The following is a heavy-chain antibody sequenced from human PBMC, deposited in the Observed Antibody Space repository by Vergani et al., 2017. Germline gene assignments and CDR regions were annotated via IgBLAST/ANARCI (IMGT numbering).Heavy chain of an antibody. CDR1: GGSINTGAYY. Sequence: QVQLQESGPRLVRPSQTLSLTCTVSGGSINTGAYYWSWIRQPAGKGLEWIGRVYTSGMTNYNPSLKSRVTISVDTSKNQFSLKLSSVTAADTAVYYCARDPPLAAAEGAGYGMDVWGQGTTVTVSS. CDR3: ARDPPLAAAEGAGYGMDV. V-gene: IGHV4-61*02. D-gene: IGHD6-13*01. CDR2: VYTSGMT. J-gene: IGHJ6*02.